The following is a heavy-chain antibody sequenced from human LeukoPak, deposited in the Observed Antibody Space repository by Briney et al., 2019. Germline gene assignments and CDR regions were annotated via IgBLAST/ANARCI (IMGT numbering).Heavy chain of an antibody. CDR3: ARHEYSGSYYGLSWFDP. CDR2: IYYNEYT. CDR1: RGSVSSSSYY. V-gene: IGHV4-39*01. D-gene: IGHD1-26*01. Sequence: SETLSLTCTVSRGSVSSSSYYWGWIRQPPGKGLEWIGSIYYNEYTYYNPSLKSRVTISVDTSKNQFSLKLSSVTAADTAVYYCARHEYSGSYYGLSWFDPWGQGTLVTVSS. J-gene: IGHJ5*02.